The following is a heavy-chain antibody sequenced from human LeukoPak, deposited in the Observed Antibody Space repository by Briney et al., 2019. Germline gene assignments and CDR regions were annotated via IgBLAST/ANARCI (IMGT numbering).Heavy chain of an antibody. Sequence: ASVKVSCKASGYTFTSYYMHWVRQAPGQGLEWMGMINPSGGSTSYAQKFQGRVTMTRDTSSGTVYMELSSLRSEDTAVYYCARGNPGVIDYWGQGTLVTVSS. CDR2: INPSGGST. V-gene: IGHV1-46*01. CDR1: GYTFTSYY. CDR3: ARGNPGVIDY. D-gene: IGHD3-10*01. J-gene: IGHJ4*02.